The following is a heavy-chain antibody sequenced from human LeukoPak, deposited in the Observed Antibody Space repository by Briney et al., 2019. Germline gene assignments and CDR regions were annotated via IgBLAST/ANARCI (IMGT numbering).Heavy chain of an antibody. D-gene: IGHD2-15*01. V-gene: IGHV1-2*02. J-gene: IGHJ4*02. Sequence: ASVKVSCKASGYTFTSYGISWVRQAPGQGLGWMGWINPNSGGTNYAQKFQGRVTMAWDTSISTAYMDLSRLRSDDTAVYYCARDRSGGSCQIDYWGQGTLVTVST. CDR2: INPNSGGT. CDR3: ARDRSGGSCQIDY. CDR1: GYTFTSYG.